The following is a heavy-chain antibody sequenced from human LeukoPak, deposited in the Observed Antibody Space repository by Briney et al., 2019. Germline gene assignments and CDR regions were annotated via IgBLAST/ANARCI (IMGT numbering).Heavy chain of an antibody. J-gene: IGHJ4*02. CDR1: GYTFTGYY. CDR3: ARGLMVYHTGEEADY. Sequence: AAVTVSCMASGYTFTGYYMHWVRQAPGQGLEWMGRINPNSGGTNYAQKFQGRVTMTRDTSISTAYMELSRMRSDETAVYYGARGLMVYHTGEEADYWGQGTLVTVSS. CDR2: INPNSGGT. D-gene: IGHD2-8*01. V-gene: IGHV1-2*06.